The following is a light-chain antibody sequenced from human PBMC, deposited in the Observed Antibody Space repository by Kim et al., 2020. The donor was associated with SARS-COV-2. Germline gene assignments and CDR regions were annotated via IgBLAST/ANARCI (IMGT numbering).Light chain of an antibody. CDR2: DKN. V-gene: IGLV3-19*01. CDR1: SLRTYS. Sequence: ALGHTVRIACQGDSLRTYSASWYQQKPGQAPILVISDKNNRPSGIPDRFSGSSSGNTASLTITGAQAEDEADYYCNSRDSSVSMVFGGGTKLTVL. CDR3: NSRDSSVSMV. J-gene: IGLJ3*02.